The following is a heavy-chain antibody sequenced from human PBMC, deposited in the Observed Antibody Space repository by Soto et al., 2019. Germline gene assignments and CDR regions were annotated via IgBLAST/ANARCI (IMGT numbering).Heavy chain of an antibody. CDR2: INAGNGNT. CDR1: GYTFTSYA. V-gene: IGHV1-3*01. J-gene: IGHJ5*02. D-gene: IGHD6-19*01. Sequence: GVSVKVSCKASGYTFTSYAMHWVRQAPGQRLEWMGWINAGNGNTKYSQKFQGRVSITRDTSASTAYMELSSLRSEDTAVYYCARARPNIAVAASRSGKFDPWGQRNLVTVSS. CDR3: ARARPNIAVAASRSGKFDP.